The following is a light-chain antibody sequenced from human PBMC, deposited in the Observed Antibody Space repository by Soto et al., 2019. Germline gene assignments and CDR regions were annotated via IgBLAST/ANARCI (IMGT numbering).Light chain of an antibody. CDR2: AAS. CDR1: QGVSTW. V-gene: IGKV1D-12*01. CDR3: QQANSFPLT. J-gene: IGKJ4*01. Sequence: DIQLTQSPSSVSASVGDRVTITCRASQGVSTWLAWYQQKPGKAPKLLIYAASGLQSGVPSRFSGSGSGTDLTLTISSLDPEDVATYFCQQANSFPLTFGGGTRVEIK.